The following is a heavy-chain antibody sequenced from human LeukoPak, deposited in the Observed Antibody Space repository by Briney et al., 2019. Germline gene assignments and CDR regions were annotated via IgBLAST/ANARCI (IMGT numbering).Heavy chain of an antibody. CDR2: VSSKANNYAT. D-gene: IGHD2-15*01. Sequence: GGSLRLYCAASGFIFSDSAMRWVRQASGKGLEWIARVSSKANNYATEYAASMKGRFTISRDESRSTAYLQMNSLKTEDTAVYYCTRAGGSDNWCDYRGQGTLVTVSS. J-gene: IGHJ4*02. V-gene: IGHV3-73*01. CDR1: GFIFSDSA. CDR3: TRAGGSDNWCDY.